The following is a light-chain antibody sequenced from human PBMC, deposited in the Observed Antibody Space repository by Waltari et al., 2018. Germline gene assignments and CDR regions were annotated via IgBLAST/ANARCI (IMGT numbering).Light chain of an antibody. J-gene: IGLJ3*02. CDR2: DVS. CDR3: ISYTSSSTWV. V-gene: IGLV2-14*03. Sequence: QSALTQPASVSGSPGQSITTSCTGPSSDVGVSTYVSWYQQHPGKAPKLIIYDVSNRPSGVSNRFSGSRSGNTASLTISGLQTEDEADYYCISYTSSSTWVFGGGTKLTVL. CDR1: SSDVGVSTY.